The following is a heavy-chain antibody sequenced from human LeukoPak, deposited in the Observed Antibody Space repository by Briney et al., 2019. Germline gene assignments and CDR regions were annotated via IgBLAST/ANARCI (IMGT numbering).Heavy chain of an antibody. J-gene: IGHJ4*02. CDR2: INPNSGGT. Sequence: ASVKVSCKASGYTFTGYYMHWVRQAPGQGLEWMGWINPNSGGTNYAQKFQGRATMTRDTSISTAYMELSRLRSDDTAVYYCARDPSGSYPYYYFDYWGQGTLVTVSS. V-gene: IGHV1-2*02. D-gene: IGHD1-26*01. CDR3: ARDPSGSYPYYYFDY. CDR1: GYTFTGYY.